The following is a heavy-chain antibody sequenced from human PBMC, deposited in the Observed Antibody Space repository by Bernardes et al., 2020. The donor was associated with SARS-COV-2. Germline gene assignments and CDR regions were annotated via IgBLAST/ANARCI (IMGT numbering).Heavy chain of an antibody. D-gene: IGHD6-13*01. J-gene: IGHJ3*02. Sequence: GGSLRLSRAASGFTFSNAWMNWVRQAPGKGLEWVGRIKSKTDGGTTDYAAPVKGRFTISRDDSKNTLYLQMNSLKTEDTAVYYCTTAAAGIHDAFDIWGQGTMVTVSS. CDR2: IKSKTDGGTT. CDR1: GFTFSNAW. CDR3: TTAAAGIHDAFDI. V-gene: IGHV3-15*07.